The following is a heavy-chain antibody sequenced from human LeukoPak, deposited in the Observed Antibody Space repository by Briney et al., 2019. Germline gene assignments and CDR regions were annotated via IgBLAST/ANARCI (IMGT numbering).Heavy chain of an antibody. CDR3: AGGSNGYYYPFGY. J-gene: IGHJ4*02. CDR1: GGSISSNY. V-gene: IGHV4-4*07. D-gene: IGHD3-22*01. CDR2: IHSTGST. Sequence: PSETLSLICTVSGGSISSNYWSWIRQPAGKGLERIGRIHSTGSTNYNPSLKSRVSISLDESKNQFSVKLTSVTAADTAVYYCAGGSNGYYYPFGYWGQGALVTVSS.